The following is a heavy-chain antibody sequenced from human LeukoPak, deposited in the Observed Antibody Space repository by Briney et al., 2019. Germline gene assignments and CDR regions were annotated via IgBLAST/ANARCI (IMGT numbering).Heavy chain of an antibody. Sequence: GGSLRLSCAASGFTFSNAWMSWVRQAPGKGLEWVANIKQDGSEKNHVDSVKGRFTISRDNAKNSLYLQMNSLRAEDTAVYYCARGLLAAAGIDYWGQGALVTVSS. CDR1: GFTFSNAW. CDR2: IKQDGSEK. D-gene: IGHD6-13*01. J-gene: IGHJ4*02. CDR3: ARGLLAAAGIDY. V-gene: IGHV3-7*04.